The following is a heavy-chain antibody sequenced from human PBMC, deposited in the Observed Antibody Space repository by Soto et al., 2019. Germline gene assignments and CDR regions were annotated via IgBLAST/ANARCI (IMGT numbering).Heavy chain of an antibody. CDR1: GFTFSSYG. CDR3: AKDRSISSSWMNWFDP. Sequence: SGGSLRLSCXASGFTFSSYGMHWVRQAPGKGLEWVAVISYDGSNKYYADSVKGRFTISRDNSKNTLYLQMNSLRAEDTAVYYCAKDRSISSSWMNWFDPWGQGTLVTVSS. V-gene: IGHV3-30*18. J-gene: IGHJ5*02. D-gene: IGHD6-13*01. CDR2: ISYDGSNK.